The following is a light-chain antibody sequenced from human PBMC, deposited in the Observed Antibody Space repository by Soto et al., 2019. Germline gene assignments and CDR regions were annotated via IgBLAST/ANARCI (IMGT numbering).Light chain of an antibody. CDR2: AAS. CDR1: QGITSY. Sequence: DIQLTQSPSFLSASVGDRVTITCRASQGITSYLAWYQQKPGKAPQLLIYAASTLQSGVPSRFSGSGSGTEFTLTISSLQPEDFATYYCQQLNVYPFTFGPGTTVDIK. V-gene: IGKV1-9*01. J-gene: IGKJ3*01. CDR3: QQLNVYPFT.